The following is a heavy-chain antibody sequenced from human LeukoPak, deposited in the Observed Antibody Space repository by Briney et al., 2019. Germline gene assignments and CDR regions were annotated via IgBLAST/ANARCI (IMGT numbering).Heavy chain of an antibody. CDR1: GGSISSGGYY. D-gene: IGHD6-25*01. J-gene: IGHJ4*02. V-gene: IGHV4-31*01. CDR3: GRWVGDGYSSGWRGEGLDY. CDR2: IYYSGST. Sequence: SQTLSLTCTVSGGSISSGGYYWSWLRQHPGKGLEWIGYIYYSGSTYYNPSLKSLFTISVDTSKNQFSLKLSSMTAADTAVYYCGRWVGDGYSSGWRGEGLDYWGRGPLDTVSS.